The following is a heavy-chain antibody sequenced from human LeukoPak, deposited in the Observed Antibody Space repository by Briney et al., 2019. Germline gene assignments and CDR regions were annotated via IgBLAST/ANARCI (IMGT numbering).Heavy chain of an antibody. D-gene: IGHD1-1*01. CDR3: ARDTDWNDAWFDP. V-gene: IGHV4-61*01. CDR1: GGSVSSGSYY. Sequence: SETLSLTCTVSGGSVSSGSYYWSWIRQPPGKGLEWIGYIYYSGSINYNPSLKSRVTISVDTSKNQFSLKLSSVTAADTAVYYCARDTDWNDAWFDPWGQGTLVTVSS. J-gene: IGHJ5*02. CDR2: IYYSGSI.